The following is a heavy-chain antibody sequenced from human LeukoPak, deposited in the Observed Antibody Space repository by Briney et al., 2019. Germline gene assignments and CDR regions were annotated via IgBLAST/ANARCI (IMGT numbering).Heavy chain of an antibody. J-gene: IGHJ6*04. V-gene: IGHV3-15*01. D-gene: IGHD3-10*01. CDR2: TKSKTDGGTT. CDR1: GFTFSNAW. CDR3: TTDLQQRTILLWFGGDLPLDV. Sequence: GGSLRLSCAASGFTFSNAWMSWVRQAPGKGLEWVGRTKSKTDGGTTDYAAPVKGRFTISRDDSKNTLYLQMNSLKTEDTAVYYCTTDLQQRTILLWFGGDLPLDVWGKGTTVTVSS.